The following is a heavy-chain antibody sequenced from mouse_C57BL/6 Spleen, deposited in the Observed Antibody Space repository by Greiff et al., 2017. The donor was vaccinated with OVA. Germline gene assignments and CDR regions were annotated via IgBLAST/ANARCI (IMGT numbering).Heavy chain of an antibody. V-gene: IGHV1-55*01. CDR1: GYTFTSYW. D-gene: IGHD2-2*01. CDR3: GRSWRAWLGGFAY. J-gene: IGHJ3*01. Sequence: QVQLQQPGAELVKPGASVKMSCKASGYTFTSYWITWVKQRPGQGLEWIGDIYPGSGSTNYNEKFKSKATLTVDTSSSTAYQQLSSLTSEDSAVDYCGRSWRAWLGGFAYWGQGTLVTVSA. CDR2: IYPGSGST.